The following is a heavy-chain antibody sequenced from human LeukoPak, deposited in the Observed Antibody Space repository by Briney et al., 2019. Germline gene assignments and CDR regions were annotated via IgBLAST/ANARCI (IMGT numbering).Heavy chain of an antibody. CDR1: GFTFSSYS. J-gene: IGHJ6*02. CDR2: ISSSSSTI. V-gene: IGHV3-48*02. CDR3: ARRSQMTGYYNYYYYGMDV. Sequence: GGSLRLSCAASGFTFSSYSMNLVRQAPGKGLEWVSYISSSSSTIYYADSVKGRFTISRDNAKNSLYLQMNSLRDEDTAVYYCARRSQMTGYYNYYYYGMDVWGQGTTVTVSS. D-gene: IGHD3-9*01.